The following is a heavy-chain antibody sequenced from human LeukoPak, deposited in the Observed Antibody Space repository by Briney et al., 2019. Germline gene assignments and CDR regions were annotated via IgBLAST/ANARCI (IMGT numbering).Heavy chain of an antibody. V-gene: IGHV4-34*01. Sequence: SETLSLTCAVYGGSFSGYYWSWIRQPPGKGLEWIGEIDHSGSTSYNPSLKSRVTISVDTSKNQFSLKLSSVTAADTAVYYCATWQQLVPAEYFQHWGQGTLVTVSS. D-gene: IGHD6-13*01. CDR3: ATWQQLVPAEYFQH. CDR2: IDHSGST. CDR1: GGSFSGYY. J-gene: IGHJ1*01.